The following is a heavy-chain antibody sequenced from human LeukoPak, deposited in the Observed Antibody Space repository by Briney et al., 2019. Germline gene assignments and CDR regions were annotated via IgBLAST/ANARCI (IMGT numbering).Heavy chain of an antibody. CDR3: ARGDYERSGYCDY. CDR1: GFHFSNFA. D-gene: IGHD3-22*01. J-gene: IGHJ4*02. V-gene: IGHV3-30*04. CDR2: ISYTGSNR. Sequence: QTGGSLRLSCAASGFHFSNFAMHWVRQAPGKGLEWVALISYTGSNRNYADSVKGRFTISRDNSKSTLYLQMDSLSADDTAVYYCARGDYERSGYCDYWGQGTLVTVSS.